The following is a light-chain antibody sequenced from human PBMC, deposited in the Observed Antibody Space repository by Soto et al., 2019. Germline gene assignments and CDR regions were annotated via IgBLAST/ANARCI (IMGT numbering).Light chain of an antibody. CDR1: NSNIGRNT. Sequence: QSVLTQPPSASGTPGQRVTISCPGSNSNIGRNTVNWYQQFPGAAPNLLIHSDNQRPSGVPDRFSGSRSGTSASLAISGLQSEDEADYYCAAWDESPNVPVFGGGTKLTVL. V-gene: IGLV1-44*01. J-gene: IGLJ3*02. CDR2: SDN. CDR3: AAWDESPNVPV.